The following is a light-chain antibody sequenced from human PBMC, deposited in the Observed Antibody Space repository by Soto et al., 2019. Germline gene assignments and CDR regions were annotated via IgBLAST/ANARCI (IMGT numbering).Light chain of an antibody. J-gene: IGKJ4*01. CDR3: QQLNSYPLT. CDR2: AAS. V-gene: IGKV1-9*01. CDR1: QGLSSY. Sequence: IQFTQSPSSLSASVGDRVTITCRASQGLSSYLAWYQQKPGKAPKLLIYAASSLQSGVPSRFSGSGSGTDFTLTISSMQPEDFATYYCQQLNSYPLTFGGGTKVDIK.